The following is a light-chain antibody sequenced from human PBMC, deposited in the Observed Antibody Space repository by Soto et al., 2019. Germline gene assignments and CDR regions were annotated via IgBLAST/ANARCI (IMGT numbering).Light chain of an antibody. CDR2: EVS. Sequence: QSVLAQPSSVSGSPGQSITISCTGTSTDVGGYNYVSWYQHHPGKGPKLIIYEVSNRPSGVSDRFSGSKSGNTASLTVSALQAEDEADYYCSSFTDGNNLVFGTGTKVTVL. J-gene: IGLJ1*01. CDR1: STDVGGYNY. V-gene: IGLV2-8*01. CDR3: SSFTDGNNLV.